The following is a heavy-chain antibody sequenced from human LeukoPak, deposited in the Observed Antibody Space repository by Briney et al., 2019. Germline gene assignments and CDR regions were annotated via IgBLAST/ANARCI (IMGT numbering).Heavy chain of an antibody. CDR3: ARDTRQYPQRGFDY. J-gene: IGHJ4*02. Sequence: SETLSLTCTVSGYSISSGSCWGWIRQPPGEGLDWIGSIYHSGSTFYNPSLKSRVTISVDTSKNQFSLKLSSVTAADTAVYYCARDTRQYPQRGFDYWGQGTLVTVSS. V-gene: IGHV4-38-2*02. CDR1: GYSISSGSC. D-gene: IGHD2-2*01. CDR2: IYHSGST.